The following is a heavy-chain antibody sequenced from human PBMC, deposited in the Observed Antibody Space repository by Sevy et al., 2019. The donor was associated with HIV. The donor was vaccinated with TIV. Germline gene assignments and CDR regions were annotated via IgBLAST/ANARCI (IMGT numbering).Heavy chain of an antibody. CDR3: ATVGLGYYSGSSYYQGDWFDP. CDR1: GYSLSKLS. D-gene: IGHD2-15*01. J-gene: IGHJ5*02. CDR2: LDPGNGEI. V-gene: IGHV1-24*01. Sequence: ASVKVSCKVFGYSLSKLSMHWVRQAPGKGLEWMGSLDPGNGEITYAQTLQGRVTMTEDTSTDTAYMELSGLTSEDTATYYCATVGLGYYSGSSYYQGDWFDPWGQGPLVTVSS.